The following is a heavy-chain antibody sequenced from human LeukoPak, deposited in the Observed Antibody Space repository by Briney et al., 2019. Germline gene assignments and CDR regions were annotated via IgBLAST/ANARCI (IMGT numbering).Heavy chain of an antibody. CDR2: IWYDGSNK. CDR3: AKEGRGYSYGYSYFDY. Sequence: GGSLRLSCAASGFTFSSYGMHWVRQAPGKRLEWVAVIWYDGSNKYYADSVKGRFTISRDNSKNTLYLQMNSLRAEDTAVYYCAKEGRGYSYGYSYFDYWGQGTLVTVSS. CDR1: GFTFSSYG. V-gene: IGHV3-33*06. D-gene: IGHD5-18*01. J-gene: IGHJ4*02.